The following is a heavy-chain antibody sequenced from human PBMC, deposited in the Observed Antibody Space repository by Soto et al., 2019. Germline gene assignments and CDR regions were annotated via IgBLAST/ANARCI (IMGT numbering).Heavy chain of an antibody. CDR2: ISAGGSDT. Sequence: EVQLLDSGGGRVQPGGSLRLSCVASGFVFSDYAMSWVRQAPGKGLAWVSAISAGGSDTYYADSVKGRFTVSRVNSKNTLYLQMNTRRAEDTAIYYCASVPIWCGSSSCYTEGFDSWGQGTLVTVSS. D-gene: IGHD2-2*01. CDR1: GFVFSDYA. J-gene: IGHJ4*02. V-gene: IGHV3-23*01. CDR3: ASVPIWCGSSSCYTEGFDS.